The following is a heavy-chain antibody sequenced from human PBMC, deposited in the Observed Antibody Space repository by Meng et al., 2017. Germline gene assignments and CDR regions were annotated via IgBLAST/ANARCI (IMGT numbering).Heavy chain of an antibody. V-gene: IGHV2-5*02. CDR1: GFSLSTSGVG. CDR3: AHRRGDSREGWFDP. J-gene: IGHJ5*02. D-gene: IGHD2-21*02. CDR2: IYWDDDK. Sequence: LKESASQLVKPTQTLTLTCAFSGFSLSTSGVGVGWIRQPPGKALEWLALIYWDDDKRYSPSLKSRLTITKDTSKNQVVLTMTNMDPVDTATYYCAHRRGDSREGWFDPWGQGTLVTVSS.